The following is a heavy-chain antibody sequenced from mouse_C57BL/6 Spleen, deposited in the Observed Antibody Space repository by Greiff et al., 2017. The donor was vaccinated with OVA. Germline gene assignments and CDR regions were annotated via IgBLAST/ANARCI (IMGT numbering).Heavy chain of an antibody. CDR3: ARGGSSYYYAMDY. V-gene: IGHV1-63*01. J-gene: IGHJ4*01. CDR2: IYPGGGYT. D-gene: IGHD1-1*01. CDR1: GYTFTNYW. Sequence: VQLVESGAELVRPGTSVKMSCKASGYTFTNYWIGWAKQRPGHGLEWIGDIYPGGGYTNYNEKFKGKATLTADKSSSTAYMQFSSLTSEDSAIYYCARGGSSYYYAMDYWGQGTSVTVSS.